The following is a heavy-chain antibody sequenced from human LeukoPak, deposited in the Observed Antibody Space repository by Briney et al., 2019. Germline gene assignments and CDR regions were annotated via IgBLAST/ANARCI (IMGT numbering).Heavy chain of an antibody. CDR3: ARVPSITIFGVVNPSFFDI. D-gene: IGHD3-3*01. J-gene: IGHJ3*02. V-gene: IGHV3-74*01. CDR1: GFTFSSYW. CDR2: INTDGSST. Sequence: PGGSLRLSCAASGFTFSSYWMPWVRQAPGKGLVWVSRINTDGSSTSYADSVKGRFTISRDNAKNTLYLQMNSLRAEDTAVYYCARVPSITIFGVVNPSFFDIWGQGTMVTVSS.